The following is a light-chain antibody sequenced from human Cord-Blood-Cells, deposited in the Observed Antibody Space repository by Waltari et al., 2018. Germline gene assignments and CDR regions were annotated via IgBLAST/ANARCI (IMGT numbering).Light chain of an antibody. CDR3: QQYKSYAGT. V-gene: IGKV1-5*03. Sequence: DIQMPPSPSTLSASVGDSVTITCRASQSIISWLSWYQQKPGKAPKLLIYKASSLESGVPTMFSGSGSGTEFTLTISSLQPDDFATYYCQQYKSYAGTFGQGTKVEIK. J-gene: IGKJ1*01. CDR2: KAS. CDR1: QSIISW.